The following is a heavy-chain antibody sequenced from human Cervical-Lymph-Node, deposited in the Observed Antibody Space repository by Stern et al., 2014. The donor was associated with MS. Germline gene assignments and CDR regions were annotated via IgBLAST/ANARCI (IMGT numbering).Heavy chain of an antibody. CDR1: GGSVSSGSSY. V-gene: IGHV4-61*02. CDR2: IHPSGNA. D-gene: IGHD5-18*01. J-gene: IGHJ4*02. Sequence: QLQLQESGPGLVKPSQTLSLTCTLSGGSVSSGSSYWRWLRQPAGKGLEWIGRIHPSGNAFYTPSLKSRATLSLDSPKTHTSLKLNSVTAADTAVYYCASGYRFFESGGQGTLGTVS. CDR3: ASGYRFFES.